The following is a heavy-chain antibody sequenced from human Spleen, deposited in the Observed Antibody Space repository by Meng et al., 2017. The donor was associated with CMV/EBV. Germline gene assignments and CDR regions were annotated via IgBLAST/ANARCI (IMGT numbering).Heavy chain of an antibody. CDR3: VRGFWGDDSGNWFDP. Sequence: ASVKVSCKTSGYTFTAFYMHWVRQAPGQGLEWVGWINPNSGGTNYAQKFQGRVTMTRDTSISTAYMELSRLRSDDTAVYYCVRGFWGDDSGNWFDPWGQGTLVTVSS. D-gene: IGHD3-10*01. V-gene: IGHV1-2*02. CDR1: GYTFTAFY. J-gene: IGHJ5*02. CDR2: INPNSGGT.